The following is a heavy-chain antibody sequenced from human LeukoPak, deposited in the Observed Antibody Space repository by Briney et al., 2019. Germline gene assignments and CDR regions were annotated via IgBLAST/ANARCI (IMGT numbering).Heavy chain of an antibody. CDR1: GHTFTSYD. CDR2: MSPNSGNT. V-gene: IGHV1-8*01. J-gene: IGHJ4*02. Sequence: ASVKVSCKASGHTFTSYDINWVRQATGQGLEWMGWMSPNSGNTGYAQKFQGRVTMTRNTSISTAYMELSSLRSEDTAVYYCARYPRGGGGWLFHEFDYWGQGTLVTVSS. CDR3: ARYPRGGGGWLFHEFDY. D-gene: IGHD3-22*01.